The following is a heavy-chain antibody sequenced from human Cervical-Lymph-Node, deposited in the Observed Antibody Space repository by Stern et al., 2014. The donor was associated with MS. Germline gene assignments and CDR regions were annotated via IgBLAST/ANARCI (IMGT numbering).Heavy chain of an antibody. CDR2: IYYRGIT. Sequence: QVQLQESGPGLVKPSQTLSLTCTVSGGSISSAGYYWIWIRQQPGLGLAWIGNIYYRGITYYNPALKSRLTMSVDTSKNQFSVRLSSVTAADTAIYYYARVSEDDLTNWYFDLWGHGTLVTVSS. D-gene: IGHD3-3*01. CDR1: GGSISSAGYY. J-gene: IGHJ2*01. CDR3: ARVSEDDLTNWYFDL. V-gene: IGHV4-31*03.